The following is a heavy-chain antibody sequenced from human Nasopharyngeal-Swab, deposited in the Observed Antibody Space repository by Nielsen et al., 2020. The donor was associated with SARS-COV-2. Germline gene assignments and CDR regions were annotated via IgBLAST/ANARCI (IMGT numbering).Heavy chain of an antibody. CDR1: GFTFSSYS. D-gene: IGHD3-22*01. V-gene: IGHV3-21*01. CDR2: ISSSSSYI. CDR3: AKDRGIVVVIGFDY. J-gene: IGHJ4*02. Sequence: GGSLRLSCAASGFTFSSYSMNWVRQAPGKGLEWVSSISSSSSYIYYADSVKGRFTISRDNAKNSLYLQMNSLRAEDTAVYYCAKDRGIVVVIGFDYWGQGTLVTVSS.